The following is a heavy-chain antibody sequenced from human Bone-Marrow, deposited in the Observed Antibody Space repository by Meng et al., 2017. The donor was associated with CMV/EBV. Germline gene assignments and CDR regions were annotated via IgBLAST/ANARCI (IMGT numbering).Heavy chain of an antibody. CDR3: GKSAPYWYFDL. CDR1: GFTFSSYA. J-gene: IGHJ2*01. Sequence: GGSLRLSCAASGFTFSSYAMSWVRQAPGKGLEWVSGISGSGDSTYYADSVKGRFTISRDNSKNTLYLQMNSLRAEDTAVYFCGKSAPYWYFDLWGRGTLVTVSS. CDR2: ISGSGDST. V-gene: IGHV3-23*01.